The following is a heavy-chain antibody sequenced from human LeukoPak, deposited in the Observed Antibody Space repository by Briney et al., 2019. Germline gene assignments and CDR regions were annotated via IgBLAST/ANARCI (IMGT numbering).Heavy chain of an antibody. J-gene: IGHJ6*02. Sequence: GASVKVSCKASGGTFSSYAISWVRQAPGQGLEWMGGIIPIFGTANYAQKFQGRVTITADESTSTAYMELSSLRSEDTAVYYCARDPIVVVTATLLYYYYYGMDVWGQGTTVTVSS. CDR2: IIPIFGTA. CDR3: ARDPIVVVTATLLYYYYYGMDV. D-gene: IGHD2-21*02. CDR1: GGTFSSYA. V-gene: IGHV1-69*01.